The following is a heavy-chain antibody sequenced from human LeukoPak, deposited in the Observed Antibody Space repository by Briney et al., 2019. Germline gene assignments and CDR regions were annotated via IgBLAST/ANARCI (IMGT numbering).Heavy chain of an antibody. D-gene: IGHD2-15*01. V-gene: IGHV3-30*04. CDR3: ARVYGGRYVFDY. Sequence: PGRSLRLSCAASGFTFSSYAMHWVRQAPGKGLEWVAVISYDGSNKYYADSVKGRFTISRDNSKIALYLQMNSLRAEDTAVYYCARVYGGRYVFDYWGQGTLVTVSS. CDR1: GFTFSSYA. J-gene: IGHJ4*02. CDR2: ISYDGSNK.